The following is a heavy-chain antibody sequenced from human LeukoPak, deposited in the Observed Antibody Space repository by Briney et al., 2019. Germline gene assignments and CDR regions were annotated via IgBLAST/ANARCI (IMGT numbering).Heavy chain of an antibody. CDR2: IYYSGST. CDR1: GGSISSGDYY. Sequence: SETLSLTCTVSGGSISSGDYYGSWIRQPPGKGLEWIGYIYYSGSTYYNPSLQSRVTISGDTSKHQFSLTLSSVTAADTAVYYCARVVGPGYCSGGSCTLEAFDIWGQGTMVTVSS. J-gene: IGHJ3*02. V-gene: IGHV4-30-4*01. CDR3: ARVVGPGYCSGGSCTLEAFDI. D-gene: IGHD2-15*01.